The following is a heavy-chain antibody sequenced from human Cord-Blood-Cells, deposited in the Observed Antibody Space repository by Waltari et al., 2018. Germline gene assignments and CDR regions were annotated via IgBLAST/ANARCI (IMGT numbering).Heavy chain of an antibody. Sequence: EVQLVQSGAEVKKPGESLKISCKGSGYSFTSYWIGWVRQMPGKGLEWMGIIYPGNPDTRYSPSFQGQVTISADKSISTAYLQWSSLKASDTAMYYCARQLRTMVRGVIITYFDYWGQGTLVTVSS. CDR1: GYSFTSYW. V-gene: IGHV5-51*01. D-gene: IGHD3-10*01. J-gene: IGHJ4*02. CDR2: IYPGNPDT. CDR3: ARQLRTMVRGVIITYFDY.